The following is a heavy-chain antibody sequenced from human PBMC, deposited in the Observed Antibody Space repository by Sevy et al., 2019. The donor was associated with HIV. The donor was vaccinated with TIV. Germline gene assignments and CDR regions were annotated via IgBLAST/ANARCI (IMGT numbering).Heavy chain of an antibody. CDR3: ARDQYQCSISWYEGY. V-gene: IGHV3-33*01. Sequence: GGSLRLSCAASGFTFSSYGMHWVRQAPGKGLEWVAVIWYDGSNKYYAASVKGRFTISRDTSKNTLYLQMNSLSAEDTAVYYCARDQYQCSISWYEGYWGQGTLVTVSS. CDR1: GFTFSSYG. J-gene: IGHJ4*02. D-gene: IGHD6-13*01. CDR2: IWYDGSNK.